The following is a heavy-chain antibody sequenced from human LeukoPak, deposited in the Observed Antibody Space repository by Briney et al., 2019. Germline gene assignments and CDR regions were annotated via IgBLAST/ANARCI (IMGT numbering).Heavy chain of an antibody. CDR2: ISWNSGSI. CDR3: AKSSGVILDYYYGMDV. CDR1: GFTFSDYY. J-gene: IGHJ6*02. D-gene: IGHD3-16*02. Sequence: PGGSLRLSCAASGFTFSDYYMSWIRQAPGKGLEWVSGISWNSGSIGYADSVKGRFTISRDNAKNSLYLQMNSLRAEDTALYYCAKSSGVILDYYYGMDVWGQGTTVTVSS. V-gene: IGHV3-9*01.